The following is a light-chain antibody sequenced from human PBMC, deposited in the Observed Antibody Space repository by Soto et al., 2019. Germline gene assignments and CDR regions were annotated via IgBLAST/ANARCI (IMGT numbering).Light chain of an antibody. V-gene: IGKV3-15*01. CDR2: GAS. Sequence: EIVLTPSPATLSVSLGDSSTLSCMASQSVSLSLAWYQMRPGQPPRLLIYGASTRATDIPARFSGSGSGKDFTITISSLQSEDFAVYFCQQYHIWSSWTFGQGTKVDIK. CDR1: QSVSLS. J-gene: IGKJ1*01. CDR3: QQYHIWSSWT.